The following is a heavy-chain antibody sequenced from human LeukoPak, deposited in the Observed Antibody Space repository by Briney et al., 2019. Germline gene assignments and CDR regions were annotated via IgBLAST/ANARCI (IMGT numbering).Heavy chain of an antibody. CDR1: GFTFTSYS. J-gene: IGHJ4*02. CDR2: ISSSSSTI. Sequence: GGSLRLSCAASGFTFTSYSMDWVRQAPGKGLEWVSYISSSSSTIYYADSVKGRFTISRDNAKNSLYLQMNSLRAEDTAVYYCARDTYVRGVRVPFDYWGQGTLVTVSS. CDR3: ARDTYVRGVRVPFDY. V-gene: IGHV3-48*04. D-gene: IGHD3-10*01.